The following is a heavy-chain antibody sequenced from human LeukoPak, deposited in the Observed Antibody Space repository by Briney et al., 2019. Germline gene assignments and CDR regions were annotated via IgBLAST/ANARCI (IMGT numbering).Heavy chain of an antibody. D-gene: IGHD3-22*01. Sequence: SETLSLTCTVSGGSISPYCWSWIRQPPGKGREWIGYIYYTGNTNYNPSLKSRVTILVDTSKNQFSLKLNSVTAADTAVYYCARHYYDSSGYDAFDIWGQGTMVTVSS. CDR1: GGSISPYC. J-gene: IGHJ3*02. CDR2: IYYTGNT. V-gene: IGHV4-59*01. CDR3: ARHYYDSSGYDAFDI.